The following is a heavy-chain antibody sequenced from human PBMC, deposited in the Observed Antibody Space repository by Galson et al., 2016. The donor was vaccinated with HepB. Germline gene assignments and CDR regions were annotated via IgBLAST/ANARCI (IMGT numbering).Heavy chain of an antibody. CDR1: GGSISSSSYY. J-gene: IGHJ5*02. Sequence: SETLSLTCTVSGGSISSSSYYWGWIRQPPGKGLEWIGSIYYSGSTYYNPSLKSRVTISVDTSKNQFSLKLSSVTAADTAVYYCVRHPLRDFWSGYSGLNWFDPWGQGTLVTVSS. D-gene: IGHD3-3*01. CDR3: VRHPLRDFWSGYSGLNWFDP. CDR2: IYYSGST. V-gene: IGHV4-39*01.